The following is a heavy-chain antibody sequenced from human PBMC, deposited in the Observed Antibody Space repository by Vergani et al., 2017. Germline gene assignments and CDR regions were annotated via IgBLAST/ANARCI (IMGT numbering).Heavy chain of an antibody. J-gene: IGHJ5*02. CDR2: INPNSGGT. V-gene: IGHV1-2*02. D-gene: IGHD2-2*01. CDR1: GYTFTGYY. CDR3: AREELSAPHIVVVPAAIDAFDP. Sequence: QVQLVQSGAEVKKPGASVKVSCKASGYTFTGYYMHWVRQAPGQGLEWMGWINPNSGGTNYAQKFQGRVTMTRDTSISTAYMELSRLRSDDTAVYYCAREELSAPHIVVVPAAIDAFDPWGQGTLVTVSS.